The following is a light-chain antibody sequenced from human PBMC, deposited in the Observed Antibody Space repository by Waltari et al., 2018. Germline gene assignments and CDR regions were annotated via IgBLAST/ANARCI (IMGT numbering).Light chain of an antibody. Sequence: DIVLTQSPATLCLSPGERVTLSCRASQSVNNYLAWYQQKPGQAPRLLIYDASSRATGIPARFSGNGSGTDFTLTISSLEAEDFAVYYCQQRSIRPPAYSFGQGTRLEIK. CDR1: QSVNNY. CDR2: DAS. J-gene: IGKJ2*03. V-gene: IGKV3-11*01. CDR3: QQRSIRPPAYS.